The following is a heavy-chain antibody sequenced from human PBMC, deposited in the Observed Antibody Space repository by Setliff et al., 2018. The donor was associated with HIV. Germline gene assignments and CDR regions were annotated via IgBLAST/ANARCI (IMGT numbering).Heavy chain of an antibody. CDR3: ARDLRGYYYDSSGYFYMGV. J-gene: IGHJ6*03. CDR1: GGSISSSY. V-gene: IGHV4-59*12. D-gene: IGHD3-22*01. Sequence: SETLSLTCTVSGGSISSSYWTWTRQPPGKGLEWIGNIHYSGSTNYNPPLKSRVTISVDTSKKQFSLKLRSVTAADTAVYYCARDLRGYYYDSSGYFYMGVWGKGTTVTVSS. CDR2: IHYSGST.